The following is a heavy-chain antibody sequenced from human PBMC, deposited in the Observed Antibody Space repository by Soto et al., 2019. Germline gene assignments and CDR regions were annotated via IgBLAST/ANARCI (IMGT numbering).Heavy chain of an antibody. J-gene: IGHJ4*02. CDR1: GYTFTSYG. CDR3: ARDLSDIVVVPAAHPLDY. V-gene: IGHV1-18*01. Sequence: QVQLVQSGSEVKKTGTSVEVSCKASGYTFTSYGISWVRQAPGQGLEWMGWISPYNGKTKYGQKRQGRVTMTTDTSTSTAYMELRSLRSDDTAVYYCARDLSDIVVVPAAHPLDYWGQGTLVTVSS. D-gene: IGHD2-2*01. CDR2: ISPYNGKT.